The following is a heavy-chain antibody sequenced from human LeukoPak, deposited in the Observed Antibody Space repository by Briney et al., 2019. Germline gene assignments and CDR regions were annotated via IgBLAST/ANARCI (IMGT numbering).Heavy chain of an antibody. J-gene: IGHJ4*02. D-gene: IGHD3-22*01. CDR1: GFTFSSYA. V-gene: IGHV3-23*01. CDR2: ISGSGGST. Sequence: GGSLRLSCAASGFTFSSYAMSWFRQAPGKGLEWVSAISGSGGSTYYADSVKGRFTISRDNSKNTLYLQMNSLRAEDTAVYYCAKVPSGYYHFDYWGQGTLVTVSS. CDR3: AKVPSGYYHFDY.